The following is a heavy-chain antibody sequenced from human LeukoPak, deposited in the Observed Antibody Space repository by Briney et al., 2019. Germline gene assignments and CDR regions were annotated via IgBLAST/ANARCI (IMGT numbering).Heavy chain of an antibody. D-gene: IGHD2-15*01. CDR3: ARGPAGISRMTGDVA. CDR1: GFTFSAYY. Sequence: GGSLRLSCVASGFTFSAYYMQWVRQDPRKGLVWVSRISGDGTNIDYADSVRGRFTISRDNAKNTVYLQVSSLRAEDTAVYYCARGPAGISRMTGDVAWGQGTLVTVSS. J-gene: IGHJ5*02. CDR2: ISGDGTNI. V-gene: IGHV3-74*01.